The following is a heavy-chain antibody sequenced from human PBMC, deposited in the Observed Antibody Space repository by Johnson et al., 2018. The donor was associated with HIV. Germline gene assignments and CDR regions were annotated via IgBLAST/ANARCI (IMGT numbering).Heavy chain of an antibody. CDR2: ISWNGGRT. CDR3: ARVIGLGYYDSTANAFDI. D-gene: IGHD3-22*01. CDR1: GFTFDDYA. Sequence: VQLVESGGGLVQPGRSLRLSCAASGFTFDDYAMHWVRQAPGKGLEWVSGISWNGGRTSYADSVKGRFTISRDNAKRSLYMQMNSLRAEDTALYYGARVIGLGYYDSTANAFDIWGQGTMVTVSS. J-gene: IGHJ3*02. V-gene: IGHV3-9*01.